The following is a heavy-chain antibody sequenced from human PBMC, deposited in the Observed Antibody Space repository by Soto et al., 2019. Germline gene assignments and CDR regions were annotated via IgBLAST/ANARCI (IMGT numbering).Heavy chain of an antibody. CDR3: ASTFPLRYGDPSGFDS. V-gene: IGHV3-23*01. CDR2: IVSSGGVT. J-gene: IGHJ4*02. CDR1: GITFSNYA. Sequence: EVQLLESGGGLVQPGGSLRLSCAASGITFSNYAMYWVRLAPGKGLEWVSTIVSSGGVTYYAGSVKGRFTISSDNSKSTVYLQMDSLGAEDTAVYFCASTFPLRYGDPSGFDSWGQGTLVAVSS. D-gene: IGHD4-17*01.